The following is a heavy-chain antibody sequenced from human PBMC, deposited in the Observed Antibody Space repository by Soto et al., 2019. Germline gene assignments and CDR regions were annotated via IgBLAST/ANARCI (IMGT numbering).Heavy chain of an antibody. V-gene: IGHV1-69*12. CDR3: ARGDATKIIVTTYYGLDV. Sequence: QVQVVQSGAEVKKPGSSVKVSCKASGGSFSNYGISWVRQAPGQGLEWMGGIIPDFGTPHYAQKFQDRVTITADESTSTVYMEVSSLTSEDTAGYYCARGDATKIIVTTYYGLDVWGQGTTVTVSS. D-gene: IGHD3-22*01. CDR2: IIPDFGTP. J-gene: IGHJ6*02. CDR1: GGSFSNYG.